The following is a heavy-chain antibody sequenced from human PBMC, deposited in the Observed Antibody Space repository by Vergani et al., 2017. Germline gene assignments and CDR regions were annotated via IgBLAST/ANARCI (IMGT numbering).Heavy chain of an antibody. Sequence: QVQLQESGPGLVKPSQTLSLTCTVSGGSISSGSYYWSWIRQPAGKGLEWIGRIYTSGSTNYNPSLKSRVTISVDTSKNQFSLKLNSVTPEDTAVYYCARGIVVVPAAGYYYYGMDVWGQGP. CDR2: IYTSGST. CDR1: GGSISSGSYY. V-gene: IGHV4-61*02. D-gene: IGHD2-2*01. CDR3: ARGIVVVPAAGYYYYGMDV. J-gene: IGHJ6*02.